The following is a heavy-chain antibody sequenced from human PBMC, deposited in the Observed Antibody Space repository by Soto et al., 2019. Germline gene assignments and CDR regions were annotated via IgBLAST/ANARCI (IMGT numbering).Heavy chain of an antibody. V-gene: IGHV1-69*13. J-gene: IGHJ4*02. CDR2: IIPIFGTA. D-gene: IGHD1-1*01. Sequence: GASVKVSCKASGCTFSSYSISWVRQAPGQGLEWMGGIIPIFGTANYAQKFQGRVTITADESTSTAYMELSSLRSEGTAVYYCARRGYTSKVVDDYWGQGTLVTVSS. CDR1: GCTFSSYS. CDR3: ARRGYTSKVVDDY.